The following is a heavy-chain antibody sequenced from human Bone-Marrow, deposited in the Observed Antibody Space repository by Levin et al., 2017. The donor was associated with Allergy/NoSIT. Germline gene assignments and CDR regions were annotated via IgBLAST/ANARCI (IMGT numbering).Heavy chain of an antibody. CDR2: IAWDGDE. V-gene: IGHV2-70*01. CDR1: GFSLSTSGMC. CDR3: ARGYYDILTGYYRYFDS. J-gene: IGHJ4*02. Sequence: SGSGPTLVKPTQTLTLTCTFSGFSLSTSGMCVGWIRQPPGKALEWLALIAWDGDENYNTSLKTRLTISKDTSKNQVVLTMTNMDPVDTATYYCARGYYDILTGYYRYFDSWGQGSLVTVSP. D-gene: IGHD3-9*01.